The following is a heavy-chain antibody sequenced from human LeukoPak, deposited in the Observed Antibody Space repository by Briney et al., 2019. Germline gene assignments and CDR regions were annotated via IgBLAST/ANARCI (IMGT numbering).Heavy chain of an antibody. CDR3: ARGEYVDTAMVTWGL. Sequence: ASVKVSCKASGYTFTSYDINWVRQATGQGLEWMGWMNPNSGNTGYAQKFQGRVTMTRNTSISTAYMELSSLRSEDTAVYYCARGEYVDTAMVTWGLWGQGTLVTVSS. D-gene: IGHD5-18*01. CDR2: MNPNSGNT. J-gene: IGHJ4*02. V-gene: IGHV1-8*01. CDR1: GYTFTSYD.